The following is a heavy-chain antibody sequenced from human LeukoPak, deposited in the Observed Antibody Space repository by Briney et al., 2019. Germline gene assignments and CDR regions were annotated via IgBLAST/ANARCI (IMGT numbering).Heavy chain of an antibody. J-gene: IGHJ4*02. CDR1: GFTFSSYA. CDR3: ARVGSMVRGVYYFDY. Sequence: GGSLRLYCAASGFTFSSYAMHWVRQAPGKGLEYVSAISSNGGSTYYANSVKGRFTISRDNSTNTLYLQRGSLRAEDMAVYYCARVGSMVRGVYYFDYWGQGTLVTVSS. CDR2: ISSNGGST. V-gene: IGHV3-64*01. D-gene: IGHD3-10*01.